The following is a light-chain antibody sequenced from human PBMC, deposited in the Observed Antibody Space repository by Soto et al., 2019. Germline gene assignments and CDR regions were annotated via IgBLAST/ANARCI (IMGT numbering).Light chain of an antibody. J-gene: IGKJ1*01. Sequence: DIQMTQSPSSLSSSVGYIFTITCRSIQDIGKDLGWYHQRPGKAAKRLIYAASSFQIWVPSVFSCIGSXTXFILTXSXLQPEDFANYYFRQHNNYPRAFGQGTKVDIK. CDR3: RQHNNYPRA. CDR1: QDIGKD. CDR2: AAS. V-gene: IGKV1-17*01.